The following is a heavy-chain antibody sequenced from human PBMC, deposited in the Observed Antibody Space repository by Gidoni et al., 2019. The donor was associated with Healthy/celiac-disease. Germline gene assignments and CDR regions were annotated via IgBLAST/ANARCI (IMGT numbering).Heavy chain of an antibody. CDR1: GFTFDDYA. CDR2: ISWNSGSI. J-gene: IGHJ1*01. V-gene: IGHV3-9*01. CDR3: AKAGYCSGGSCYAFFQH. Sequence: EVQLVESGGGLVQPGRSLRLSCAASGFTFDDYAMHWVRKAPGKGLALVSGISWNSGSIGYADSVKGRFTISRDNAKNSLYLQMNSLRAEDTALYYCAKAGYCSGGSCYAFFQHWGQGTLVTVSS. D-gene: IGHD2-15*01.